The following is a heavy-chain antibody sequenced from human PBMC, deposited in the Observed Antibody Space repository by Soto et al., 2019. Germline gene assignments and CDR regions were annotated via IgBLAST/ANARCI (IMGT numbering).Heavy chain of an antibody. CDR3: ARGGVRYCSGGSCYYHWFDL. CDR1: GGSVSSGSYY. V-gene: IGHV4-61*01. J-gene: IGHJ5*02. CDR2: IYYSGST. Sequence: PSETLSLTCTVSGGSVSSGSYYWSWIRQPPGKGLEWIGYIYYSGSTNYNPSLKSRVTISVDTSKNQFSLKLSSVTAADTAVYYCARGGVRYCSGGSCYYHWFDLWGQGTLVTVSS. D-gene: IGHD2-15*01.